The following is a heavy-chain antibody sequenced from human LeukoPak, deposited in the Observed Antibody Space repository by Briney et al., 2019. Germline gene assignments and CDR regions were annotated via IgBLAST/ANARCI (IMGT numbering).Heavy chain of an antibody. CDR1: GFTFSSYA. D-gene: IGHD6-19*01. V-gene: IGHV3-23*01. CDR2: ISGTGGRT. Sequence: GGSLRLSCAASGFTFSSYAMSWVRQAPGKGLEWVSAISGTGGRTYYAGSVKGRFTISRDNSKNTLYLQMNSLRAEDTAVYYCAKEPASSGWFDPWGQGTPVAVSS. J-gene: IGHJ5*02. CDR3: AKEPASSGWFDP.